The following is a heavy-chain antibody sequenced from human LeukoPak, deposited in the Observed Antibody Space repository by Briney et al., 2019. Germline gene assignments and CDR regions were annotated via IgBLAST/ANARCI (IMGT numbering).Heavy chain of an antibody. CDR1: GFTVSSNY. V-gene: IGHV3-53*01. D-gene: IGHD4-17*01. J-gene: IGHJ6*02. CDR2: IYSGGST. Sequence: PGGSLRLSCAASGFTVSSNYMSWVRQAPGKGLEWVSVIYSGGSTYYADSVKGRFTISRDNSKNTLYLQMNSLRAEDTAVYYCARVKAKRGGDYVPVLYGMDVWGQGTTVTVSS. CDR3: ARVKAKRGGDYVPVLYGMDV.